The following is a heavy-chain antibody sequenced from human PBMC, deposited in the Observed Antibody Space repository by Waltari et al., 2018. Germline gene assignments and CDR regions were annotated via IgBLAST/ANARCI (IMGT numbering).Heavy chain of an antibody. CDR3: ARQSYYDESGHD. D-gene: IGHD3-22*01. CDR2: IYYSGTT. J-gene: IGHJ4*02. Sequence: QLALQESGPGLVKPSEALSLTCSVSGGSISRSGYYWVWIRQPPGKGVEWIGSIYYSGTTYYNPSLNSRVTISVDTSKNQFSLKLTSVTAADTAMYFCARQSYYDESGHDWGQGTLVTVSS. V-gene: IGHV4-39*01. CDR1: GGSISRSGYY.